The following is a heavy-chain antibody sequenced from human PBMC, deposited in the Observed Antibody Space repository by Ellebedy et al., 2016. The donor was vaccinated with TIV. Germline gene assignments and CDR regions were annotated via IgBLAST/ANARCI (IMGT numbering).Heavy chain of an antibody. CDR1: GFTFGDYA. CDR3: TSDCSSTSCYGPDGLYYGMDV. Sequence: PGGSLRLSCTASGFTFGDYAMSWFRQAPGKGPEWVGFIRSKAYGGTTEYAASVKGRFTISRDDSKSIAYLQMNSLKTEDTAVYYCTSDCSSTSCYGPDGLYYGMDVWGQGTTVTVSS. D-gene: IGHD2-2*01. CDR2: IRSKAYGGTT. V-gene: IGHV3-49*03. J-gene: IGHJ6*02.